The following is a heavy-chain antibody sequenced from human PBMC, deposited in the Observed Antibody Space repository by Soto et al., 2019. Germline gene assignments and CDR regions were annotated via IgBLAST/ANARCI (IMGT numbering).Heavy chain of an antibody. Sequence: PGGSLRLSCVGSGFSFSDHSMNWVRRAPGKGLQWVSYISSSGDNIHYADSVKGRFTVSRDNAKNTLFLRMNSLRDDDTAMYYCARLPKGSLVTAWGQGTLVNVSS. CDR2: ISSSGDNI. CDR1: GFSFSDHS. CDR3: ARLPKGSLVTA. V-gene: IGHV3-48*02. J-gene: IGHJ4*02. D-gene: IGHD2-21*02.